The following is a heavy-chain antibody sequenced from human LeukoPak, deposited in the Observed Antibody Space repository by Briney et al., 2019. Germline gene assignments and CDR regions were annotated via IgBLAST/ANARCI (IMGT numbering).Heavy chain of an antibody. CDR2: INPNSGGT. CDR1: GYTFTGYY. V-gene: IGHV1-2*02. J-gene: IGHJ6*03. CDR3: ARDRPLIVVVSAMDV. Sequence: ASVKVSCKASGYTFTGYYMHWVRQAPGQGLEWMGWINPNSGGTNYAQKFQGRVTMTRDTSISTAYMELSRLRADDTAVYYCARDRPLIVVVSAMDVWGKGTTVTVSS. D-gene: IGHD2-2*01.